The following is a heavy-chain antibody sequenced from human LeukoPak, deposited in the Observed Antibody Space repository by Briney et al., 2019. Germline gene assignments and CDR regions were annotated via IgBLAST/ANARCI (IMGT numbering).Heavy chain of an antibody. CDR2: ISGSGGST. V-gene: IGHV3-23*01. J-gene: IGHJ4*02. CDR1: GFTFSSYA. D-gene: IGHD2-2*02. CDR3: AKDRRGYCSSTSCYTDY. Sequence: PGGSLRLSCAASGFTFSSYAMSWVRQAPGKGLEWVSAISGSGGSTYYADSVKGRFTISRDNSKNTLYLQMNSLRAEDTAVYYCAKDRRGYCSSTSCYTDYWGQGTLVTVSS.